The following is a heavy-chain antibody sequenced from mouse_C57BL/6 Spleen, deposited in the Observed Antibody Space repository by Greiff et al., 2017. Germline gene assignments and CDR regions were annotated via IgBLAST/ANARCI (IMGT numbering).Heavy chain of an antibody. CDR3: ARWGDYDEGLDY. D-gene: IGHD2-4*01. J-gene: IGHJ2*01. V-gene: IGHV1-54*01. CDR2: INPGSGGT. CDR1: GYAFTNYL. Sequence: QVQLQQSGAELVRPGTSVKVSCKASGYAFTNYLIEWVKQRPGQGLEWIGVINPGSGGTNYNEKFKGKATLTADKSSSTAYMQLSSLTSEDSAVYFCARWGDYDEGLDYWGQGTTLTVSS.